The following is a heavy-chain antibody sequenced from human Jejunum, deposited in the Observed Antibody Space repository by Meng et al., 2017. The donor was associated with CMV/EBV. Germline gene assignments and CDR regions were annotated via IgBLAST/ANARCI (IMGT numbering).Heavy chain of an antibody. D-gene: IGHD2-2*01. Sequence: SGRYYWNWIRQPPGKGLEWIGYIYYSGSTNYNPSLKSRVTVSLDTSKNQFSLKLKSVTAADTAVYYCARAGRYCSSTSCSNWYFDLWGRGTLVTVSS. CDR1: SGRYY. CDR3: ARAGRYCSSTSCSNWYFDL. V-gene: IGHV4-61*01. CDR2: IYYSGST. J-gene: IGHJ2*01.